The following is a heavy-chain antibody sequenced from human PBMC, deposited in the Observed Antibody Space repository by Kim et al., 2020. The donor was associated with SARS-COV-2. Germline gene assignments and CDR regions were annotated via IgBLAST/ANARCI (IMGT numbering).Heavy chain of an antibody. CDR1: GGSISSSSYY. D-gene: IGHD7-27*01. V-gene: IGHV4-39*01. Sequence: SETLSLTCTVSGGSISSSSYYWGWIRQPPGKGLEWIGSIYYSGSTYYNPSLKSRVTISVDTSKNQFSLKLSSVTAADTAVYYCARHLRWGGKYGMDVWGQGTTVTVSS. CDR2: IYYSGST. CDR3: ARHLRWGGKYGMDV. J-gene: IGHJ6*02.